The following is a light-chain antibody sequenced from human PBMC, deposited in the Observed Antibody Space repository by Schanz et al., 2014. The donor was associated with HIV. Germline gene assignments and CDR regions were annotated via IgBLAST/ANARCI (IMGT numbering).Light chain of an antibody. V-gene: IGKV3-15*01. CDR1: ESVRSN. J-gene: IGKJ2*01. CDR3: QQYGSSTGYT. CDR2: GAY. Sequence: EVVLTQSPAPLSVSPGERATLSCRASESVRSNLAWYRQTPGQAPRLLISGAYTRATGIPARFSGSGSGTDFTLTISRLEPEDFAVYYCQQYGSSTGYTFGQGTKLEIK.